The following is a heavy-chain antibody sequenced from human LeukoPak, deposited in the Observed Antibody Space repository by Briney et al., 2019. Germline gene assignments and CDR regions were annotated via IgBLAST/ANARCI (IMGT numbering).Heavy chain of an antibody. D-gene: IGHD1-26*01. J-gene: IGHJ4*02. Sequence: GGSLRLSCAASGFILSDYNMNWVRQAPGKGLEWVSFIAISGTYITYAGSVKGRFTISRDNAKNSLYLQMNSLRAEDTAVYYCARDLSATARAYDYWGQGTLVTVSS. CDR3: ARDLSATARAYDY. CDR2: IAISGTYI. V-gene: IGHV3-21*01. CDR1: GFILSDYN.